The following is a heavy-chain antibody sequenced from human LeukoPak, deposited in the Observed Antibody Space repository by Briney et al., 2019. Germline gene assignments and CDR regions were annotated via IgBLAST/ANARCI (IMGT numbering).Heavy chain of an antibody. J-gene: IGHJ4*02. CDR1: GYTFTSYG. CDR2: SSAYNGTT. V-gene: IGHV1-18*01. Sequence: ASVKVSCKASGYTFTSYGISWERQPPGQGLEWMGSSSAYNGTTKYAQNVQGRVTMTADTSTDTAYMERRSLRSDDTAVYYCARDLGEDTTMIFFDFWGQGTLVTDSS. D-gene: IGHD5-18*01. CDR3: ARDLGEDTTMIFFDF.